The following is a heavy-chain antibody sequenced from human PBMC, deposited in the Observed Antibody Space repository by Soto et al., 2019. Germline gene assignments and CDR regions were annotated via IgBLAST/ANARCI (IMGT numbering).Heavy chain of an antibody. CDR2: IIPIFGTA. CDR3: ANHYYDSSGYPC. V-gene: IGHV1-69*13. D-gene: IGHD3-22*01. Sequence: SVKVSCKASGGTFSSYAISWVRQAPGQGLEWMGGIIPIFGTANYAQKFQGRVTITADESTSTAYMELSSLRSEDTAVYYCANHYYDSSGYPCWGQGTLVTVSS. CDR1: GGTFSSYA. J-gene: IGHJ4*02.